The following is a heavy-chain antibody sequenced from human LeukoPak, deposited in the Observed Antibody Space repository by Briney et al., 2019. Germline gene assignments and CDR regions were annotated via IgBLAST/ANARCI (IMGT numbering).Heavy chain of an antibody. CDR3: AKPRNYYCSSTSCSPGAEYFQH. D-gene: IGHD2-2*01. V-gene: IGHV3-30*18. J-gene: IGHJ1*01. CDR2: ISYDGSNK. CDR1: GFTFSSYG. Sequence: GRSLRLSCAASGFTFSSYGMHWVRQAPGKGLEWVAVISYDGSNKYYADSVKGRFTISRDNSKNTLYLQMNSLRAEDTAVYYCAKPRNYYCSSTSCSPGAEYFQHWGQGTLVTVSS.